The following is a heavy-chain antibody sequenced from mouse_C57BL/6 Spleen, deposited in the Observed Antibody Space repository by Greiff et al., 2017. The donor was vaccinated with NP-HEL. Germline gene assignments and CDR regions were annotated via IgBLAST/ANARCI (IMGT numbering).Heavy chain of an antibody. CDR3: ARDKDYGSSQAWFAY. CDR2: ISDGGSYT. J-gene: IGHJ3*01. Sequence: EVKLMESGGGLVKPGGSLKLSCAASGFTFSSYAMSWVRQTPEKRLEWVATISDGGSYTYYPDNVKGRFTISRDNAKNNLYLQMSHLKSEDTAMYYCARDKDYGSSQAWFAYWGQGTLVTVSA. V-gene: IGHV5-4*01. CDR1: GFTFSSYA. D-gene: IGHD1-1*01.